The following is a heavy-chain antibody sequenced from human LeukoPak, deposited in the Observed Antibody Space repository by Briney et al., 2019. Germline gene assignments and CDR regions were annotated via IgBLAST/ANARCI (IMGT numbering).Heavy chain of an antibody. V-gene: IGHV4-59*01. CDR1: GGSISSYY. CDR2: IFYSGST. D-gene: IGHD2-21*01. CDR3: ARGSDGYIDY. Sequence: PSETLSLTCTVSGGSISSYYWSWIRQPPGPGLEWIGYIFYSGSTNYNPSLKSRVTFSEDTSKNQFSLKLTSVTAADTAVYYCARGSDGYIDYWGQGTLVTVFS. J-gene: IGHJ4*02.